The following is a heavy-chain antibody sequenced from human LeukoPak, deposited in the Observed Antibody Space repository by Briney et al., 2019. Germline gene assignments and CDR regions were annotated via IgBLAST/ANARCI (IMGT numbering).Heavy chain of an antibody. J-gene: IGHJ4*02. CDR2: ISSSSSTI. V-gene: IGHV3-48*02. CDR1: GFTFSSYS. D-gene: IGHD4-17*01. Sequence: GGSLRLSCAASGFTFSSYSMNWVRQAPGKGLEWVSYISSSSSTIYYADSVKGRFTISRDNAKNSLYLQMNSLRDEDTAVYYCARAQEYYGDYSFDYWGQGTLVTVSS. CDR3: ARAQEYYGDYSFDY.